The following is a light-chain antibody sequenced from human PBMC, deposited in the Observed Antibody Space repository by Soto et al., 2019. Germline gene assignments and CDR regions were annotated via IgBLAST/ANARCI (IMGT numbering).Light chain of an antibody. Sequence: DIQMTQSPSSLSASVTDKVTITCRASQSISTYLNWYQQKPGQAPQLLIYSASNLQSGVPSRFSGSGSWTEFTLTISSLQPEDFAAYYCQQSDTTSVTFGQGTRLEIK. CDR2: SAS. CDR3: QQSDTTSVT. J-gene: IGKJ5*01. CDR1: QSISTY. V-gene: IGKV1-39*01.